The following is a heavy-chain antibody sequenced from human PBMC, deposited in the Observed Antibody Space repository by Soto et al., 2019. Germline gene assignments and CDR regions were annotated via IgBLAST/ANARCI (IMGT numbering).Heavy chain of an antibody. Sequence: PSETLSLTCTVSGGSISSSGYYWGWIRQPPGKGLEWIGSIYYSGSTYYNPSLKSRVTISVDTSKNQFSLKLSSVTAADTAVYYCASPRIGNYYDSSGYYYWGQGTLVTVSS. CDR1: GGSISSSGYY. V-gene: IGHV4-39*01. CDR3: ASPRIGNYYDSSGYYY. J-gene: IGHJ4*02. D-gene: IGHD3-22*01. CDR2: IYYSGST.